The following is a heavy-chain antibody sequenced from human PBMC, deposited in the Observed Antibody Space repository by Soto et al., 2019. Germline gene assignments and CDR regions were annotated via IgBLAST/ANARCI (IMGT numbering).Heavy chain of an antibody. V-gene: IGHV3-21*01. J-gene: IGHJ4*02. CDR1: GITFSNYN. CDR2: ISGSSSYI. D-gene: IGHD3-10*01. Sequence: VQLVESGGGLVKPGGSLRLSCAATGITFSNYNINWVRQAPGKGLEWVSSISGSSSYIYYADSVKGRFTISRDNAKNSLYLQMNSLRAEDTAVYYCATDMLRFGELLSVDSCGQGTLVTVSS. CDR3: ATDMLRFGELLSVDS.